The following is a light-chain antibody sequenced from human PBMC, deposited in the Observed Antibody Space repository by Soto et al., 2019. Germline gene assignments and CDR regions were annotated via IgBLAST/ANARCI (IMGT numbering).Light chain of an antibody. CDR1: QGISNY. CDR2: AAS. V-gene: IGKV1-27*01. Sequence: DIQMTQSPSSMSASVGDRVTITCRASQGISNYLAWYQQKPGKVPRLLIYAASTLPSGVPSRFSGSGSGTDFTLTISSLQPEDVGSYYCQKYNSAPLTFGGGTKVDIK. J-gene: IGKJ4*01. CDR3: QKYNSAPLT.